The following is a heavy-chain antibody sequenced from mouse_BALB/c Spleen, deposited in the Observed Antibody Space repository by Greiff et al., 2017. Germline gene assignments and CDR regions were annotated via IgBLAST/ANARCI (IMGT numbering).Heavy chain of an antibody. V-gene: IGHV1S29*02. CDR2: IYPYNGGT. Sequence: VQLQQSGPELVKPGASVKISCKASGYTFPDYNMHWVKQSHGKSLEWIGYIYPYNGGTGYNQKFKSKATLTVDNSSSTAYIELRSLTSEDSAVYYCARFDYDVWYFDVWGAGTTVTVSS. D-gene: IGHD2-4*01. CDR1: GYTFPDYN. CDR3: ARFDYDVWYFDV. J-gene: IGHJ1*01.